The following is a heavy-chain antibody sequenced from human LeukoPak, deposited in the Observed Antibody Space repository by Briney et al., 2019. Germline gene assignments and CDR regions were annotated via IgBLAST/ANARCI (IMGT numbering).Heavy chain of an antibody. CDR2: INHSGST. CDR1: GGSFSGYY. J-gene: IGHJ4*02. V-gene: IGHV4-34*01. D-gene: IGHD6-19*01. Sequence: SETLSLTCAVYGGSFSGYYWSWIRQPPGKGLEWIGEINHSGSTNYNPSLKSRVTISVDTSKNQFSLKLSSVTAADTAVYYCARTDSSGWSNFDYWGQGTLVTVSS. CDR3: ARTDSSGWSNFDY.